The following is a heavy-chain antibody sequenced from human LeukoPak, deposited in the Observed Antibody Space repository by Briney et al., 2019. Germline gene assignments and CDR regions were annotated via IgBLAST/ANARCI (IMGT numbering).Heavy chain of an antibody. D-gene: IGHD4-23*01. CDR3: AKDQNYGGNSGHYYYYGMDV. CDR2: ISCNSGSI. V-gene: IGHV3-9*01. CDR1: GFTFGDYA. J-gene: IGHJ6*02. Sequence: PGRSLRLSCAASGFTFGDYAMHWVRQAPGKGLEWVSAISCNSGSICSAAFVNGRFTITRDNANNSLYLQMNSLRAEDTALYYCAKDQNYGGNSGHYYYYGMDVWGQGTTVTVSS.